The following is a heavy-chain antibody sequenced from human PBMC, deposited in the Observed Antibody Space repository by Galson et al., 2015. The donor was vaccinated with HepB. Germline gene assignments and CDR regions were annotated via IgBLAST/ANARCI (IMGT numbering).Heavy chain of an antibody. CDR1: GDSVSSNSAA. D-gene: IGHD3-16*01. V-gene: IGHV6-1*01. Sequence: CAISGDSVSSNSAAWNWIRQSPSRGLEWLGRTYYRSRWHNDYAESVESRITINSDTSKNQFSLQLNSVTPEDTAVYYCARGTGGLDYWGQGTLVTVSS. J-gene: IGHJ4*02. CDR2: TYYRSRWHN. CDR3: ARGTGGLDY.